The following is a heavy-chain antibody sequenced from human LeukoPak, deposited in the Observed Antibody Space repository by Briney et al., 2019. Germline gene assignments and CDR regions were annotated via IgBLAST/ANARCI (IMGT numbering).Heavy chain of an antibody. D-gene: IGHD3-3*01. J-gene: IGHJ4*02. CDR3: ARDIRIFGVVIPLVY. CDR2: ISAYNGNT. V-gene: IGHV1-18*01. CDR1: GYTFTSYG. Sequence: ASVKVSCKASGYTFTSYGISWVRQAPGQGLEWMGWISAYNGNTNYAQKLQGRVTMTTDTSTSTAYMELRSLRSDDTAVYYCARDIRIFGVVIPLVYWGQGTRVTVSS.